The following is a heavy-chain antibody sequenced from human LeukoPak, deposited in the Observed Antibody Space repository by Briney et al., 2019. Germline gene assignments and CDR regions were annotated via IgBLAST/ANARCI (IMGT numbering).Heavy chain of an antibody. D-gene: IGHD6-13*01. V-gene: IGHV1-8*01. Sequence: ASVKVSCKASGYTFTTYDINWVRQAPGQGLEWMGWMNPDSGNAGSASKFQGRVTMTTDTSTSTAYMELRSLRSDDTAVYYCARSGSSSFSNWFDPWGQGTLVTVSS. CDR1: GYTFTTYD. CDR3: ARSGSSSFSNWFDP. J-gene: IGHJ5*02. CDR2: MNPDSGNA.